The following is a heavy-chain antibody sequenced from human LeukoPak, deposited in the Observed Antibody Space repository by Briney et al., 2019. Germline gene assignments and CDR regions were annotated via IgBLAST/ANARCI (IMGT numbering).Heavy chain of an antibody. J-gene: IGHJ4*02. CDR2: IKEDGSEK. Sequence: GGSLRLSCAGSGFTLRSYWMSWVRQAPGRGLEWVANIKEDGSEKYYVDSVKGRFTISRDNANNSLYLQMNTLRVEDTAVYYCARDRFCITTNCYSGYWGQGALVTVSS. V-gene: IGHV3-7*05. D-gene: IGHD2-2*01. CDR3: ARDRFCITTNCYSGY. CDR1: GFTLRSYW.